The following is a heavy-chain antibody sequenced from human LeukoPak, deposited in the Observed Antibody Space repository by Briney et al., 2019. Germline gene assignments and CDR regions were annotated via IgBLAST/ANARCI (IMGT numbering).Heavy chain of an antibody. D-gene: IGHD1-7*01. CDR1: GGSISSSSYY. J-gene: IGHJ6*03. Sequence: SETLSLTCTVSGGSISSSSYYWGWIRQPPGKGLEWIGSIYYSGSTSYNPSLKSRVTISVDTSKNQFSLKLSSVTAADTAVYYCARRTLRYYYMDVWGKGTTVTISS. CDR2: IYYSGST. V-gene: IGHV4-39*01. CDR3: ARRTLRYYYMDV.